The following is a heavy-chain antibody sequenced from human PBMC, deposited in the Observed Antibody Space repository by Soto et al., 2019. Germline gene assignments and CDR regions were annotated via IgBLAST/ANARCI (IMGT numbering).Heavy chain of an antibody. V-gene: IGHV1-3*01. D-gene: IGHD6-19*01. CDR2: INAGNGDT. CDR3: AGDGAVAGNANFDY. J-gene: IGHJ4*02. Sequence: ASVKVSCKASGYSFTSYGIHWVRQAPGQSLEWMGWINAGNGDTKYSRRSQGRVTITRDTFASTAYMHLSSLTSEDTAVYYCAGDGAVAGNANFDYWGQGTLVTVSS. CDR1: GYSFTSYG.